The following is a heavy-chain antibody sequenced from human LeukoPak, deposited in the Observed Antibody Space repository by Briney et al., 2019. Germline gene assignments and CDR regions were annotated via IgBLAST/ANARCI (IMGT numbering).Heavy chain of an antibody. Sequence: ASVKVSCKASGYTFTSYGISWVRQAPGQGLEWMGWISAYNGNTNYAQKLQGRVTMTTDTSTSTAYMELRSLRSDNTAVYYCARNYGDYWGGVGYFDYWGQGTLVTVSS. V-gene: IGHV1-18*01. D-gene: IGHD4-17*01. CDR3: ARNYGDYWGGVGYFDY. CDR2: ISAYNGNT. CDR1: GYTFTSYG. J-gene: IGHJ4*02.